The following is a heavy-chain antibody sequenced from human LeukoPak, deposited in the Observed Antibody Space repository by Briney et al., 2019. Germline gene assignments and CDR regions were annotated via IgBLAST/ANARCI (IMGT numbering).Heavy chain of an antibody. CDR1: GGSISSSGYY. V-gene: IGHV4-39*07. CDR2: IYYSGTT. CDR3: ARNFPGVGCSGGSCYDY. J-gene: IGHJ4*02. D-gene: IGHD2-15*01. Sequence: SETLSLTCTVSGGSISSSGYYWGWIRQPPGKGLEWIGIIYYSGTTYYNPSLKSRVTISIDTSKNQFSLKLSSVTAADTAVYFCARNFPGVGCSGGSCYDYWGQGTLVTVSS.